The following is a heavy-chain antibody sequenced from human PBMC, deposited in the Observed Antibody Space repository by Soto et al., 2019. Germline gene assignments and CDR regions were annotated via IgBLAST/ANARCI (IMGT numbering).Heavy chain of an antibody. D-gene: IGHD3-9*01. CDR2: IYWDDDK. CDR3: AHSRYFDWLPLLGSYNWFDP. Sequence: SGPTPVNPTQTLTLTCTFSGFSLSTSGEGVGWISQPPGKALEWLALIYWDDDKRYSPSLKSRLTITKDTSKNQVVLTMTNMDPVDTATYYCAHSRYFDWLPLLGSYNWFDPWGQGTLVTVSS. J-gene: IGHJ5*02. V-gene: IGHV2-5*02. CDR1: GFSLSTSGEG.